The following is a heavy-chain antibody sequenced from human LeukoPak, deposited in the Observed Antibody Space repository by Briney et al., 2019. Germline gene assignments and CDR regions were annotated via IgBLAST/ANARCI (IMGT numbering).Heavy chain of an antibody. CDR1: GFSFSSYG. J-gene: IGHJ6*02. CDR2: IWYDGSNK. D-gene: IGHD6-19*01. V-gene: IGHV3-33*01. Sequence: GGSLRLSCAASGFSFSSYGMHWVRQAPGKGLEWVAVIWYDGSNKFYADSVKGRFTISRDNSKNTLYLQMNILRAEDTAVYFCARIAVAEEYYYYTMDVWGQGTTVPSP. CDR3: ARIAVAEEYYYYTMDV.